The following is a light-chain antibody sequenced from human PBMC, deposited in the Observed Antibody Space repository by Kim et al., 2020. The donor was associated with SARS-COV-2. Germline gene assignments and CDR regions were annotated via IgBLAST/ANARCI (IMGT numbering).Light chain of an antibody. CDR1: QSLVHSDGNTY. V-gene: IGKV2-30*02. CDR2: KVS. CDR3: RQGTHWPPWT. Sequence: DVVMTQSPLSLPVTLGQPASISCRSSQSLVHSDGNTYLNWFQQRPGQSPRRLIYKVSNRDSGVPDRFSGSGSGTDFTLKISRVEAEDVGVYYCRQGTHWPPWTFGQGTKVDIK. J-gene: IGKJ1*01.